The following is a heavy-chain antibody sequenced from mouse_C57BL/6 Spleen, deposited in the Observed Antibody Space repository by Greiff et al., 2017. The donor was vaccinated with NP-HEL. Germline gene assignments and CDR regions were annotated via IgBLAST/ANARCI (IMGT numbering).Heavy chain of an antibody. CDR2: IYPSDSET. J-gene: IGHJ2*01. Sequence: QVQLQQPGAELVRPGSSVKLSCKASGYTFTSYWMDWVKQRPGQGLEWIGNIYPSDSETHYNQKFKDKATLTVDKSSSTAYMQLSSLTSEDSAVYYCARSLVAPDYWGHGTTLTVSS. CDR1: GYTFTSYW. D-gene: IGHD1-1*01. V-gene: IGHV1-61*01. CDR3: ARSLVAPDY.